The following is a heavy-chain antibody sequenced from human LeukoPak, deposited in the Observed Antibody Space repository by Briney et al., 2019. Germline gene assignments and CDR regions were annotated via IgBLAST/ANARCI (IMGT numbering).Heavy chain of an antibody. Sequence: SETLSLTCTVSGGSISSRSYYWGWIRQPPGKGLEWIGSIYYSGSTYYNPSLKSRVTISVDTSKNQFSLKLSSVTAADTAVYYCARHSQSVWDIVVVPAANPTPHFDYWGQGTLVTVSS. CDR3: ARHSQSVWDIVVVPAANPTPHFDY. V-gene: IGHV4-39*01. CDR1: GGSISSRSYY. CDR2: IYYSGST. D-gene: IGHD2-2*01. J-gene: IGHJ4*02.